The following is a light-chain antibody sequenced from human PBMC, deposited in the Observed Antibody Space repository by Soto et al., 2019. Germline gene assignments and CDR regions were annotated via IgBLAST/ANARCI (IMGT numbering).Light chain of an antibody. J-gene: IGKJ1*01. Sequence: DSQITQYPSPLSASVGDRGTITCRASQSISSWLAWYQQKPGKAPKLLIYKASSLQSGVPSRFSGSGSGTEFTLTISSLQPDDFATYSCQQYYSYRTFGQGTKVDI. CDR2: KAS. CDR3: QQYYSYRT. V-gene: IGKV1-5*03. CDR1: QSISSW.